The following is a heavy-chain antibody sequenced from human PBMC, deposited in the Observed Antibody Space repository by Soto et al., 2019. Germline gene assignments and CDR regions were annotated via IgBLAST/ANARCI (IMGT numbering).Heavy chain of an antibody. CDR1: GFTFSSYA. V-gene: IGHV3-23*01. J-gene: IGHJ4*02. D-gene: IGHD6-19*01. CDR3: ARDLESSGWYRGFDY. Sequence: GGSLRLSCAASGFTFSSYAMSWVRQAPGKGLEWVSAISGSGGSTYYADSVKGRFTISRDNSKNTLYLQMNSLRAEDTAVYYCARDLESSGWYRGFDYWGPGTLVTVSS. CDR2: ISGSGGST.